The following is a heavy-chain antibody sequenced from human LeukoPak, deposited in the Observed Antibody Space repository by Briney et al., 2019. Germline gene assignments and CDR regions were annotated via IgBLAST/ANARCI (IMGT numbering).Heavy chain of an antibody. CDR2: ISWNSGST. D-gene: IGHD3-22*01. V-gene: IGHV3-9*01. CDR3: AKDTQDYYDSSGSFDY. CDR1: GFTFDDYG. J-gene: IGHJ4*02. Sequence: GGSLRLSCAASGFTFDDYGMHWVRQAPGKGLEWVSGISWNSGSTAYADSVKGRFTISRDNAKNSLYLQMNSLGAEDTALYYCAKDTQDYYDSSGSFDYWGQGTLVTVSS.